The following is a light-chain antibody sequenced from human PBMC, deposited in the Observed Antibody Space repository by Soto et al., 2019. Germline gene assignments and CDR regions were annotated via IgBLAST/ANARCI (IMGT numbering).Light chain of an antibody. V-gene: IGLV2-11*01. CDR3: FSYAGSFASYV. J-gene: IGLJ1*01. Sequence: QSALTQPRSVSGSPGQSVTISCTGTSSDVGDYNYVSWYQQHPGKAPKVMIYDVSKRPSGVPDRFSGSKSGNTASLTISGLQAEDEADYYCFSYAGSFASYVFGTGTKLTVL. CDR1: SSDVGDYNY. CDR2: DVS.